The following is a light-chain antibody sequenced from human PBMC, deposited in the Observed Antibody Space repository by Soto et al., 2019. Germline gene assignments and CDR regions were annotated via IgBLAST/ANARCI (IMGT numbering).Light chain of an antibody. Sequence: DIQMTQSPSSVSASVGDRVTITCRASQDISSLLAWYQQKPGKAPRLLIYTASTLESGVPSRFSASGSGTEFTLTISSLHPDDFATYYCQEYNNYWTFGQGTKVDMK. CDR1: QDISSL. J-gene: IGKJ1*01. V-gene: IGKV1-5*01. CDR3: QEYNNYWT. CDR2: TAS.